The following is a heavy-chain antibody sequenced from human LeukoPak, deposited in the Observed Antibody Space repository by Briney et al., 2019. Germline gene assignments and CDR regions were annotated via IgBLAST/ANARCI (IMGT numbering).Heavy chain of an antibody. D-gene: IGHD2-2*01. CDR2: ISGSGGST. J-gene: IGHJ4*02. Sequence: GGSLRLSCAASGFTFRSFAMSWVRQAPGKGLEWVSAISGSGGSTYYADSVKGRFTISRDNSKNTLYLQMNSLRAEDTAVYYCAKSGDYCSITSFYYFDSGGQGTLVTVSP. CDR3: AKSGDYCSITSFYYFDS. V-gene: IGHV3-23*01. CDR1: GFTFRSFA.